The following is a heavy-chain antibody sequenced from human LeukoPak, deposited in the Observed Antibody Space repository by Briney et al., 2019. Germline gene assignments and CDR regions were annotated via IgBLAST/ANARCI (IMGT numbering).Heavy chain of an antibody. CDR2: INHSGST. CDR1: GGSFSGYY. CDR3: ARGRPTLDY. V-gene: IGHV4-34*01. Sequence: KPSETLSLTCAVYGGSFSGYYWSWIRQPPGKGLEWIGEINHSGSTNYNPSLKSRVTISLDTSKNQFSLKLSSVTAADRAVYYCARGRPTLDYWGQGTLVTVSS. J-gene: IGHJ4*02.